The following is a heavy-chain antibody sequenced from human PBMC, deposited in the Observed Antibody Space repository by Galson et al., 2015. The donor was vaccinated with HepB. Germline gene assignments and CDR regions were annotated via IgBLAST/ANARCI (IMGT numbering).Heavy chain of an antibody. CDR3: AREGFWSGYPNSYYYYGMDV. J-gene: IGHJ6*02. D-gene: IGHD3-3*01. Sequence: SLRLSCAASGFTFSSYWMSWVRQAPGKGLEWVANIKQDGSEKYYVDSAKGRFTISRDNAKNSLYLQMNSLRAEDTAVYYCAREGFWSGYPNSYYYYGMDVWGQGTTVTVSS. CDR2: IKQDGSEK. CDR1: GFTFSSYW. V-gene: IGHV3-7*03.